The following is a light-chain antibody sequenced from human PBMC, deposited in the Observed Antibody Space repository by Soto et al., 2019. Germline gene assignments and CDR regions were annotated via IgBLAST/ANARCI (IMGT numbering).Light chain of an antibody. J-gene: IGKJ4*01. CDR2: RAS. Sequence: DIQMTQSPCTLSASVGDRVTITCRASQSISSWLAWYQQKPGKAPNLLIYRASSLESGVPSRFSGSGSGTEFTLTISSLQPDDFATYYCQQYNSYPTFGGGNKVEIK. CDR1: QSISSW. V-gene: IGKV1-5*03. CDR3: QQYNSYPT.